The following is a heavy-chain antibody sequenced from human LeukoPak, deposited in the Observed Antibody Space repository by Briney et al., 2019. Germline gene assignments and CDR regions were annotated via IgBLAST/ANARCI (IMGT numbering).Heavy chain of an antibody. CDR1: GGSISSSAYY. J-gene: IGHJ4*02. Sequence: NPSGTLSLTCTVSGGSISSSAYYWGWIRQPPGEGLEWIGSISHSGRTYYNPSLKSRVTISVDTSKNQFSLKLSSVTAADTAMFYCARFTVGYNYGDYWGQGTLVTLFS. CDR3: ARFTVGYNYGDY. D-gene: IGHD5-18*01. CDR2: ISHSGRT. V-gene: IGHV4-39*01.